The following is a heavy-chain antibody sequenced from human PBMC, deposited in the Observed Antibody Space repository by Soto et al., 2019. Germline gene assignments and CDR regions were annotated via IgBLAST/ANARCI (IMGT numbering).Heavy chain of an antibody. CDR3: ARELTAFDT. CDR2: LTSDGGNE. V-gene: IGHV3-30-3*01. Sequence: QEYLVESGGGVVRPGTSLKLSCRASGVTFNSYSFHWVRQPPGEGLEWVASLTSDGGNENYAESVRGRLSLSRDNSNNICYLQLNSVRPEDTAVYYCARELTAFDTWGQGSLVAVSS. CDR1: GVTFNSYS. D-gene: IGHD3-3*02. J-gene: IGHJ4*02.